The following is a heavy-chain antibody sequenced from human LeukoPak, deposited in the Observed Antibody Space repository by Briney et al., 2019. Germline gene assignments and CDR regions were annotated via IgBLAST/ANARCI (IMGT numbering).Heavy chain of an antibody. Sequence: GGSLRLSCAASGFTFSSYNMNWVRQAPGKGLEWASYITNSGTTIYYADSVKGRFTVSRDNAKNSLYLQMNSLRAGDTAVYYCARDNRGFDYWGQGTLVTVSS. J-gene: IGHJ4*02. D-gene: IGHD1-14*01. V-gene: IGHV3-48*01. CDR1: GFTFSSYN. CDR2: ITNSGTTI. CDR3: ARDNRGFDY.